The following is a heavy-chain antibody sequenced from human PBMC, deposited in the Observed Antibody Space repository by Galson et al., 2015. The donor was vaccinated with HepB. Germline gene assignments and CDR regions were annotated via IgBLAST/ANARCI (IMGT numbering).Heavy chain of an antibody. V-gene: IGHV3-30-3*01. CDR2: ISFDGTSQ. D-gene: IGHD2/OR15-2a*01. Sequence: SLRLSCAASGFTFSNYALHWVRQAPGKGLEWVAVISFDGTSQYYADSLKGRFTISRDNSKNTLYLQMNGLRAEDSAVYFCARVRLGVGRARIVISYYHYGMDVWGQGTAVTVSS. CDR3: ARVRLGVGRARIVISYYHYGMDV. CDR1: GFTFSNYA. J-gene: IGHJ6*02.